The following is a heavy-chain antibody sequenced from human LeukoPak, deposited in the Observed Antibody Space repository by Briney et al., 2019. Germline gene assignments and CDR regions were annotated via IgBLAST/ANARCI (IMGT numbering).Heavy chain of an antibody. J-gene: IGHJ4*02. D-gene: IGHD3-22*01. V-gene: IGHV3-33*01. CDR1: GFTFSSYG. CDR3: ARWSNYDSSGRYYFDY. CDR2: IWYDGSNK. Sequence: GGSLRLSCVASGFTFSSYGMHWVRQAPGKGLEWVAVIWYDGSNKNYADSVKGRFTISRDNSKNTLYLQMNSLRAEDTAVYYCARWSNYDSSGRYYFDYWGQGTLVTVSS.